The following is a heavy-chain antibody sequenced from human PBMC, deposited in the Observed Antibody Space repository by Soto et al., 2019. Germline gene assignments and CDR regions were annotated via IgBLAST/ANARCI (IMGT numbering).Heavy chain of an antibody. CDR1: GFTFRNYW. D-gene: IGHD5-12*01. CDR2: IKQDGNAK. CDR3: ASVAS. Sequence: ELQLVESGGGLVQPGGSLRLSCAASGFTFRNYWMSWVRQAPGKGLEWVANIKQDGNAKNYLDSVRGRFNIYRDNAKNSLDLQLTSLQAEATAVNYCASVASWGQGYLV. V-gene: IGHV3-7*01. J-gene: IGHJ4*02.